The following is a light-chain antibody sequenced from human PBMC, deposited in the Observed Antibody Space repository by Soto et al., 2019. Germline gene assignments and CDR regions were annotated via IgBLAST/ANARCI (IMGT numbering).Light chain of an antibody. Sequence: QSALTQPPSVSGSPGQSVTISCTGTSSDVGSYNRVSWYQQPPGTAPKLMIYEVSNRPSGVPDRFSGSKSGNTASLTIFGLQAEDEADYYCSLYTSSSTWVFGGGTKLTVL. J-gene: IGLJ3*02. V-gene: IGLV2-18*01. CDR2: EVS. CDR3: SLYTSSSTWV. CDR1: SSDVGSYNR.